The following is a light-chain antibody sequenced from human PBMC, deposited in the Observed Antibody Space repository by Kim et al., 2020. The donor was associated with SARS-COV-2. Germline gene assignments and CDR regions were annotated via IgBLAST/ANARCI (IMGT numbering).Light chain of an antibody. CDR1: NIGSKN. J-gene: IGLJ2*01. V-gene: IGLV3-9*01. CDR2: SDR. CDR3: QVWDSSTGV. Sequence: SYELTQPLSVSVALGQTASITCGGNNIGSKNVHWYQQKPGQAPVLVIYSDRHRPSGIPERFSGSNSGNTATLTISRARAGDEADYYCQVWDSSTGVFGGGTKLTVL.